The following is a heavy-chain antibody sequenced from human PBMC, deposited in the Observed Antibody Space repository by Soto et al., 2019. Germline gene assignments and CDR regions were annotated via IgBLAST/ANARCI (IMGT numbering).Heavy chain of an antibody. CDR3: ARFSYQRGNVYPPSYVVFDI. CDR2: INPSGGST. D-gene: IGHD5-12*01. Sequence: ASVKVSCKASGYTFTSYYMHWVRQAPGQGLEWMGIINPSGGSTSYAQKFQGRVTMTRDTSTSTVYMELSSLRSEDTAVYYCARFSYQRGNVYPPSYVVFDIGGQGKMVPVPS. CDR1: GYTFTSYY. J-gene: IGHJ3*02. V-gene: IGHV1-46*01.